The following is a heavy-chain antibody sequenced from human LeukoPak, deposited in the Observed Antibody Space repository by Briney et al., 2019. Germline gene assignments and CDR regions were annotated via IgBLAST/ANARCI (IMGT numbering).Heavy chain of an antibody. CDR2: IGTAGDT. Sequence: AGGSLRLSCAASGFTFSSYDMHWVRQATGKGLEWVSAIGTAGDTHYPGSVKGRFTISRENAKNSLYLQMNSLRAGDTAVYYCARRSSGWNGEYYFDYWGQGTLVTVSS. CDR1: GFTFSSYD. V-gene: IGHV3-13*01. CDR3: ARRSSGWNGEYYFDY. J-gene: IGHJ4*02. D-gene: IGHD6-19*01.